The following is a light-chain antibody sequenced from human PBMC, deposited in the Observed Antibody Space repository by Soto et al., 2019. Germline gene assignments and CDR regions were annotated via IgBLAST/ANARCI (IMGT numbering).Light chain of an antibody. CDR3: QSYDISLRGNV. CDR1: NSNIGAGFD. CDR2: GNT. J-gene: IGLJ1*01. V-gene: IGLV1-40*01. Sequence: QPVLTQPPSVSGAPGQRVIMSCTGSNSNIGAGFDVHWYQQLPGSAPTLLIYGNTNRPTGVPDRFSGSKGGTSASLTITGLQADDEADYYCQSYDISLRGNVFGPGTKLTVL.